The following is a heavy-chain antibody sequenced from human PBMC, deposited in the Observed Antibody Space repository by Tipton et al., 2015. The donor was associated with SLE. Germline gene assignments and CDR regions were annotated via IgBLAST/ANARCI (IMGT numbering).Heavy chain of an antibody. CDR1: GGSISSNNW. CDR2: IYHSGDT. D-gene: IGHD4-17*01. CDR3: ASKISVTTDY. Sequence: TLSLTCAVSGGSISSNNWWTWVRQSPGKGLEWIGGIYHSGDTNYNPSLESRVTISLDKSKNQVSLKLSSVTAADTAVYYCASKISVTTDYWGQGTLVTVSS. J-gene: IGHJ4*02. V-gene: IGHV4-4*02.